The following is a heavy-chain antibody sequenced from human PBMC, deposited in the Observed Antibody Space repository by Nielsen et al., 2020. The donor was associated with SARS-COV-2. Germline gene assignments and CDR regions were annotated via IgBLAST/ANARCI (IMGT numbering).Heavy chain of an antibody. D-gene: IGHD6-19*01. J-gene: IGHJ4*02. CDR1: GITFSNYA. CDR3: AKDSSGWEHKDY. Sequence: GESLKISCAASGITFSNYAMSWVRQAPGKGLEWVSSISDSGGMTYYADSVKGRFTISRDNSKNTLYLQMNSLRAEDTAVYYCAKDSSGWEHKDYWGQGTLVTVSS. V-gene: IGHV3-23*01. CDR2: ISDSGGMT.